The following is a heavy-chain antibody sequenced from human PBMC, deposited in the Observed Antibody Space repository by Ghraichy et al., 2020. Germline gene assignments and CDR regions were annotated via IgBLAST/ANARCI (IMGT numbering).Heavy chain of an antibody. D-gene: IGHD2-15*01. CDR1: GFTLSNYW. CDR3: AGGGGFLIEC. CDR2: IKQDGSEK. J-gene: IGHJ4*02. Sequence: GGSLRLSCVASGFTLSNYWMNWVRQAPGKGLEWVANIKQDGSEKYYVDSVKGRFTISRDNAKNSLYLQMNSLRAEDTAVYYCAGGGGFLIECWGQGTLVTVSS. V-gene: IGHV3-7*01.